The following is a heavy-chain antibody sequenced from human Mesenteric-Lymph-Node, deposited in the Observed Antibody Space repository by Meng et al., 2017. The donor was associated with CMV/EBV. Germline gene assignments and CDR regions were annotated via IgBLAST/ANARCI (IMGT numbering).Heavy chain of an antibody. D-gene: IGHD5-12*01. V-gene: IGHV3-7*03. CDR3: VKDSSGGYDYFDY. Sequence: GGSLRLSCAAPGITFSSHWMSWVRQAPGKGLEWVANINQDGSEEYYAESVKGRFTISRDNSKNSLYLQMNSLRPEDTAFYYCVKDSSGGYDYFDYWGQGTLVTVSS. J-gene: IGHJ4*02. CDR1: GITFSSHW. CDR2: INQDGSEE.